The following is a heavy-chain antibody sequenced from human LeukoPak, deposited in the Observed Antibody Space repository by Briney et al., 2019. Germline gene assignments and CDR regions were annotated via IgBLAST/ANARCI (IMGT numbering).Heavy chain of an antibody. CDR3: ARDLMDYDVSTGLHHYYMDV. D-gene: IGHD3-9*01. CDR1: GFTFSSYW. J-gene: IGHJ6*02. V-gene: IGHV3-74*01. CDR2: ISGDGRNI. Sequence: GGSLRLSCVASGFTFSSYWMHWVRQDPRKGLVWVSRISGDGRNINYADSVRGRFTISRDNAKNTLYLQMNTLRVEDTAVYYCARDLMDYDVSTGLHHYYMDVWGQGTTVTVSS.